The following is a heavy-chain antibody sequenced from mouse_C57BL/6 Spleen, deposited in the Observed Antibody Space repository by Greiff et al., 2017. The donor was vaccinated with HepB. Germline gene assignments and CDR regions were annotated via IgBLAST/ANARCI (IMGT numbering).Heavy chain of an antibody. CDR1: GFTFSDAW. CDR3: TGSNGLAY. V-gene: IGHV6-6*01. J-gene: IGHJ3*01. CDR2: IRNKANNNAT. Sequence: EVMLVESGGGLVQPGGSMKLSCAASGFTFSDAWMDWVRQSPEKGLEWVAEIRNKANNNATYYAESVKGRFTISRDDSKSSVYLQMNSLRAEDTGIYYWTGSNGLAYWGQGTLVTVSA. D-gene: IGHD2-5*01.